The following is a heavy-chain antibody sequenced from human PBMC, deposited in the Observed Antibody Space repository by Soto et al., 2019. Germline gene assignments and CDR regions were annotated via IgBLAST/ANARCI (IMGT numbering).Heavy chain of an antibody. CDR3: ARGGSYGGNPSPDY. J-gene: IGHJ4*02. D-gene: IGHD4-17*01. CDR1: GGSIISYY. V-gene: IGHV4-59*01. CDR2: IYYSGST. Sequence: SETLSLTCTVSGGSIISYYWSWIRQPPGKGLEWIGYIYYSGSTNYNPSLKSRVTISVDTPKNQFSLKLSSVTAADTAVYYCARGGSYGGNPSPDYWGQGTLVTVSS.